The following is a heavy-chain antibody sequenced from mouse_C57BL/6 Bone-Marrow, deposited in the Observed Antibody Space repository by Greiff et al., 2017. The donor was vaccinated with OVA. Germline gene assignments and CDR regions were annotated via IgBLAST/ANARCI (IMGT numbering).Heavy chain of an antibody. V-gene: IGHV1-26*01. CDR2: INPNNGGT. CDR3: ARGDGIYYGYAPYYFDY. J-gene: IGHJ2*01. Sequence: EVQLQQSGPELVKPGASVKISCKASGYTFTDYYMNWVKQSHGKSLEWIGDINPNNGGTSYNQKFKGKATLTVDKSSSTAYMELRSLTSEDSAVYYCARGDGIYYGYAPYYFDYWGQGTTLTVSS. CDR1: GYTFTDYY. D-gene: IGHD2-2*01.